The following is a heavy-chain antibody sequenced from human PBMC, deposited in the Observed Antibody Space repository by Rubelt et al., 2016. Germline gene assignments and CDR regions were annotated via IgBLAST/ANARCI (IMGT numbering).Heavy chain of an antibody. J-gene: IGHJ4*02. CDR2: IIPIFGTA. D-gene: IGHD6-19*01. CDR1: GGTFSSYA. Sequence: GSSVKASCKASGGTFSSYAISWVRQAPGQGLEWMGGIIPIFGTANYAQKFQGRVTVTADESTSTAYMELSSLRSDDTAVYYCARGSGWNFDYWGQGTLVTVSS. V-gene: IGHV1-69*01. CDR3: ARGSGWNFDY.